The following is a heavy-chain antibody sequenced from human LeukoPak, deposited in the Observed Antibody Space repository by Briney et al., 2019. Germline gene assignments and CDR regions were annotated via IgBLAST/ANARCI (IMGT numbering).Heavy chain of an antibody. V-gene: IGHV4-4*08. J-gene: IGHJ5*02. Sequence: SETLSLTCTVSGGSISSYYWSWIRQPPGKGLEWIGYIYYSGSTNYNPSLKSRVTISMDTSKNQFSLKLSSMTAPDTAVCYCAREGIAAAGWRGSLGFDPWGQGTLVTVSS. CDR1: GGSISSYY. CDR3: AREGIAAAGWRGSLGFDP. CDR2: IYYSGST. D-gene: IGHD6-13*01.